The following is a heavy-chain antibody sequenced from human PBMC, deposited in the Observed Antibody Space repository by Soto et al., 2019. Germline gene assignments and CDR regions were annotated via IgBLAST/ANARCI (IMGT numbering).Heavy chain of an antibody. CDR1: GGTFSIYT. CDR3: ARGVTTIRFPIIRPSNYLDY. V-gene: IGHV1-69*02. CDR2: IIPILGIA. D-gene: IGHD4-17*01. J-gene: IGHJ4*02. Sequence: SVKVSCKASGGTFSIYTISWVRQAPGQGLEWMGRIIPILGIANYAQKFQGRVTITADKSTSTAYMELSSLRSEDTAVYYCARGVTTIRFPIIRPSNYLDYWGQGTLVTVSS.